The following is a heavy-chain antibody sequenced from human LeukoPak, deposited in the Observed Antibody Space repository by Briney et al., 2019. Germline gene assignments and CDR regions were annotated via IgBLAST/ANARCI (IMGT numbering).Heavy chain of an antibody. Sequence: ASVKVSCKASGYTFNNYGISWVRQAPGQGLEWMGWINPNSGGTNYAQKFQGRVTMTRDTSISTAYMELSRLRSDDTAVYYCAREGRADYYYYYMDVWGKGTTVTISS. J-gene: IGHJ6*03. CDR2: INPNSGGT. CDR1: GYTFNNYG. V-gene: IGHV1-2*02. CDR3: AREGRADYYYYYMDV.